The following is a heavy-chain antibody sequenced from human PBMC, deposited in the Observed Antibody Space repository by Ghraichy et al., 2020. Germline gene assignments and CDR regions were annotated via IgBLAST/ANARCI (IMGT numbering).Heavy chain of an antibody. CDR3: VGLSESRNS. CDR2: IKADGREN. D-gene: IGHD3-16*01. J-gene: IGHJ4*02. Sequence: GGSLRLSCAASGFTFSTAWMSWIRQAPGKGLEWAAYIKADGRENFYVDSVKGRFTISRDNARNSLYLQMNSLMAEDTAVYYCVGLSESRNSWGQGTLVTISS. V-gene: IGHV3-7*03. CDR1: GFTFSTAW.